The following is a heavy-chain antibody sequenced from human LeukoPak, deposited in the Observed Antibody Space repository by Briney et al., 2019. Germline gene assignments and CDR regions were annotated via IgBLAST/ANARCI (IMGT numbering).Heavy chain of an antibody. Sequence: ASVRVSCKVSGYTLTELSMHWVRQAPGKGLEWMGGFDPEDAETIYTQKFQGRVTMTEDTSTDTAYMELSSLRSEDTAVYYCATGGGGSYSYWGQGTLVTVSS. CDR2: FDPEDAET. J-gene: IGHJ4*02. CDR3: ATGGGGSYSY. V-gene: IGHV1-24*01. CDR1: GYTLTELS. D-gene: IGHD1-26*01.